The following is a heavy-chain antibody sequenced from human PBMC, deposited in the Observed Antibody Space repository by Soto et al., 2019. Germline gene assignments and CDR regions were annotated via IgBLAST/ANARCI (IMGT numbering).Heavy chain of an antibody. Sequence: PGESLKISCKGSGYSFTNYWIGWVRQMPGKGLEWMGIIYPGDSDTRYGPSFQGQVTISADKSISTAYLQWSSLKASDTAMYYCGYCSGGGMNGFDIWRQGTMVTVSS. D-gene: IGHD2-15*01. V-gene: IGHV5-51*01. CDR3: GYCSGGGMNGFDI. CDR1: GYSFTNYW. J-gene: IGHJ3*02. CDR2: IYPGDSDT.